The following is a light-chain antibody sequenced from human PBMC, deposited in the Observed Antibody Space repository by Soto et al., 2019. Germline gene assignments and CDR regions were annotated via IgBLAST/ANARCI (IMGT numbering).Light chain of an antibody. Sequence: IVLTQSPSSLSASAGDRATISCRASQSVGRTLAWYQQKPGQPPRLLIYGESTRATGIPARFSGSGSETEFTLTISSLQSEDFAAYYCQQYNNWPPSFGQGTKVDIK. CDR2: GES. CDR3: QQYNNWPPS. J-gene: IGKJ1*01. CDR1: QSVGRT. V-gene: IGKV3-15*01.